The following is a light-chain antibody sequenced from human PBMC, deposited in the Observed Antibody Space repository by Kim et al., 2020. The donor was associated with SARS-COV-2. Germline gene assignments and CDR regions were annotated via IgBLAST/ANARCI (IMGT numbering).Light chain of an antibody. CDR2: YES. J-gene: IGLJ2*01. Sequence: APGKTARITCGGNNIGSKSVHWYQQKPGQAPVLVIYYESDRPSGIPERFSGSNSGNTATLTISRVEAGDEADYYCQVWDSSSDLLVFGGGTKLTVL. CDR3: QVWDSSSDLLV. V-gene: IGLV3-21*04. CDR1: NIGSKS.